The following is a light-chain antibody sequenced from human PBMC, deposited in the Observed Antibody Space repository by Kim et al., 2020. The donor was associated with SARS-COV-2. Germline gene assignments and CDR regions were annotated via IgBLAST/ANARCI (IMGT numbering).Light chain of an antibody. CDR1: QDIDNR. Sequence: ASVGYRVNTTCRASQDIDNRLVWYQQKTGRAPKLLIYAASTLETGVPSRFAGSGSGTDFTLTISTLQPEDFATYYCQQAKNFPIAFGQGTRLEIK. J-gene: IGKJ5*01. V-gene: IGKV1-12*01. CDR3: QQAKNFPIA. CDR2: AAS.